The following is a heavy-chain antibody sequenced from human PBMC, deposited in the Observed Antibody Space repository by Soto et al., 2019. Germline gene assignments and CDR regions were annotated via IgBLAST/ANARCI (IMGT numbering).Heavy chain of an antibody. J-gene: IGHJ4*02. V-gene: IGHV2-5*02. CDR3: AHRPVYGSGSYLRLELFDY. CDR1: GFSLSTSGVG. D-gene: IGHD3-10*01. Sequence: QVTLKESGPTLVKPTQTLTLTCTFSGFSLSTSGVGVGWIRQPPGKALEWLALIYWDDDKRYSPSLKSRLTITKDTSKNQVVLTRTNMDPVDTVTYYCAHRPVYGSGSYLRLELFDYWGQGTLVTVSS. CDR2: IYWDDDK.